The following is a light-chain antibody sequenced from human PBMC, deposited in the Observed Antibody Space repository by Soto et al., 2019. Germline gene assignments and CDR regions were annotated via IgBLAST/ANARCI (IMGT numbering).Light chain of an antibody. CDR3: LQYYSTPPT. Sequence: IVMTQSPDSLAVSLGERATINCKSSQSVLYSSNNKNYLAWYQQRPGQPPKLLIYWASTRESGVPDRFSGSGSGTDFTLTITSLQAEDVAVYYCLQYYSTPPTFGHGTKVEIK. CDR1: QSVLYSSNNKNY. J-gene: IGKJ1*01. CDR2: WAS. V-gene: IGKV4-1*01.